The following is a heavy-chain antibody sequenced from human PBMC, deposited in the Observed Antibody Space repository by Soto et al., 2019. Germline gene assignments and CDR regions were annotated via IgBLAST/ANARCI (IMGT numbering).Heavy chain of an antibody. CDR3: ARHGGRGHSDL. J-gene: IGHJ2*01. V-gene: IGHV1-8*01. D-gene: IGHD2-15*01. CDR1: GYTFANDD. Sequence: QVQLVQSGAEVKKPGASVKVSCKASGYTFANDDINWVRQATGQGLEWMGWMNPKSGNTGYAQKFQGRVNMTRSTSISPAYRELSSLRSEDTAVYYCARHGGRGHSDLWGRGTLVTVSS. CDR2: MNPKSGNT.